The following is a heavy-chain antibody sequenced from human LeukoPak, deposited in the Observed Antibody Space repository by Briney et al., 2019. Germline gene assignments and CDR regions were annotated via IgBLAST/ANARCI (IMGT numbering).Heavy chain of an antibody. V-gene: IGHV5-51*01. CDR2: IYPGDSDT. Sequence: PGESLKISCKTSGYSFNNHWIGWVRQKPGKGLEWMGIIYPGDSDTRYSPSFQGQVTISADKSISTAYLQWSSLKASDTAMYYCARPREIMGLGELSVWGQGTLVTVSS. CDR3: ARPREIMGLGELSV. J-gene: IGHJ4*02. CDR1: GYSFNNHW. D-gene: IGHD3-16*02.